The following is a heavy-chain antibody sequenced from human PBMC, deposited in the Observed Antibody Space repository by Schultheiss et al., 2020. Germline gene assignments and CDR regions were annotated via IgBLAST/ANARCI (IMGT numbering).Heavy chain of an antibody. Sequence: GESLKISCAASGFTFSSYWMHWVRQAPGKGLVWVSRINSDGSSTSYADSVKGRFTISRDNAKNTLYLQMNSLRAEDTAVYYCARAAGYSSSWSIAYFDYWGQGTLVTVSS. D-gene: IGHD6-13*01. CDR3: ARAAGYSSSWSIAYFDY. V-gene: IGHV3-74*01. J-gene: IGHJ4*02. CDR1: GFTFSSYW. CDR2: INSDGSST.